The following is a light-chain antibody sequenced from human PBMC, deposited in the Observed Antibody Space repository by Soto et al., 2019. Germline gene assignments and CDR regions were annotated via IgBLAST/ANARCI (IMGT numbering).Light chain of an antibody. CDR3: QKADTFPIT. V-gene: IGKV1-12*01. CDR2: AAS. J-gene: IGKJ5*01. CDR1: QNIDSY. Sequence: DIQITHSPSSLSASVGDRVTITFLASQNIDSYLNWYQQRPGKAPKLLIYAASSLQSGVPSRFSGSGFGTDFTLTISSLQPEDSAIYYCQKADTFPITFGQGTRLEIK.